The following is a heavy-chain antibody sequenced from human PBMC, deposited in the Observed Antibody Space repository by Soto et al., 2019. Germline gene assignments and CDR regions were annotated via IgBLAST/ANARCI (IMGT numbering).Heavy chain of an antibody. Sequence: QVQLQESGPGLVKPSQTLSLTCTVSGDSISSGNYYWNWIRQHPGKGLEWIGYIYNSGTIRYNPSLSLKSRVSISGDTSKNQFSLNLISVTAADTAVYYCVRDRGFGMDVWGQGTTVTVSS. J-gene: IGHJ6*02. V-gene: IGHV4-31*03. CDR3: VRDRGFGMDV. CDR2: IYNSGTI. CDR1: GDSISSGNYY.